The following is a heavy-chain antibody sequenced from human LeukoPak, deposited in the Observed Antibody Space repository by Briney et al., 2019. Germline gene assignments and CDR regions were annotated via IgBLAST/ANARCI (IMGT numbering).Heavy chain of an antibody. CDR1: GYSMRSGYY. CDR2: IYHSGST. J-gene: IGHJ6*03. V-gene: IGHV4-38-2*01. D-gene: IGHD6-13*01. CDR3: ARRGGSSSPYYYYYMDV. Sequence: PSETLSLTCAVSGYSMRSGYYWGWIRQPPGKGLEWIGCIYHSGSTHHNPSLKSRVTISVDTSKNQFSLKLTSVTAADTAVYYCARRGGSSSPYYYYYMDVWGKGTTVTVSS.